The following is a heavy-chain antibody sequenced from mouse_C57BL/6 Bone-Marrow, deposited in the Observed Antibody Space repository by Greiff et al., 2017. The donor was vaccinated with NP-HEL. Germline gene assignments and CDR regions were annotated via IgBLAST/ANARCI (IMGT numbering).Heavy chain of an antibody. J-gene: IGHJ2*01. CDR1: GFNIKDDY. D-gene: IGHD3-2*02. V-gene: IGHV14-4*01. Sequence: VQLQQSGAELVRPGASVKLSCTASGFNIKDDYMHWVKQRPEQGLEWIGWIDPENGDTEYASKFQGKATITADTSSNTAYLQPSSLTSEDTAVYYCTTWDSSGYVGYWGQGTTLTVSS. CDR3: TTWDSSGYVGY. CDR2: IDPENGDT.